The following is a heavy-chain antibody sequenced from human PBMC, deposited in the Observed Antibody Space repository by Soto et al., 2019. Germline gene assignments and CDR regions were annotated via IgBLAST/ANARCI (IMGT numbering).Heavy chain of an antibody. CDR2: INHSGST. J-gene: IGHJ3*02. V-gene: IGHV4-34*01. CDR3: ARPRSLRAFDI. Sequence: QVQLQQWGAGLLKPSETLSLTCAVYGGSFSGYYWSWIRQPPGKGLEWIGEINHSGSTNYNPSLKSRVTISVDTSKNQFSLKLSSVTAADTAVYYCARPRSLRAFDIWCQGTMVTVSS. CDR1: GGSFSGYY.